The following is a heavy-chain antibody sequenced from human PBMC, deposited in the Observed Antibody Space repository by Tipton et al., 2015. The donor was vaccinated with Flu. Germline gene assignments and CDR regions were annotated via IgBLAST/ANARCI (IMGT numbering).Heavy chain of an antibody. CDR1: GYFISSGYY. D-gene: IGHD3-10*01. V-gene: IGHV4-38-2*01. J-gene: IGHJ4*02. Sequence: TLSLTCDVSGYFISSGYYWGWIRQPPGKGLEWIGSIFHSGDTLYNPSLKRRVTVSVDTLKNQFSLKVTSVTAADTALYYCTRHANYGSGSPYYFDHWGQGSLVTVPS. CDR2: IFHSGDT. CDR3: TRHANYGSGSPYYFDH.